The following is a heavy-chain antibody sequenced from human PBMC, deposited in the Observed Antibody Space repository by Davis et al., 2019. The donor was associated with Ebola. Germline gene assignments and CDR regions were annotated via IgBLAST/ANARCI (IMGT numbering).Heavy chain of an antibody. D-gene: IGHD3-10*01. CDR1: GFSLSTSGMC. V-gene: IGHV2-70*11. J-gene: IGHJ6*02. Sequence: SGPTLVKPTQTLTLTCTFSGFSLSTSGMCVSWIRQPPGKALEWLARIDWDDDKYYSTSLKSRLTISKDTSKSQVVLTMTNMDPVDTATYYCARIGRVWFGELLYYYYGMDVWGQGTTVTVSS. CDR2: IDWDDDK. CDR3: ARIGRVWFGELLYYYYGMDV.